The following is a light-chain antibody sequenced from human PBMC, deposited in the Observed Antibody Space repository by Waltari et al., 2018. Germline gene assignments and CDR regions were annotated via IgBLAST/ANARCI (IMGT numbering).Light chain of an antibody. CDR1: QSVSNN. CDR3: QQRTSWPPGLS. CDR2: DVS. Sequence: EIVSTQSPPTLSLSPAERATLSCRASQSVSNNLAWYQQKPGQAPRLLIYDVSSRATGIPARISARGAGTDFTLTISSLEPEDSAVYYCQQRTSWPPGLSFGGGTNVEIK. J-gene: IGKJ4*01. V-gene: IGKV3-11*01.